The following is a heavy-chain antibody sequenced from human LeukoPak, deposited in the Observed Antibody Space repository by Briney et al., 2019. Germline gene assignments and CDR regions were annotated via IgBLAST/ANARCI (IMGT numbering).Heavy chain of an antibody. J-gene: IGHJ5*02. V-gene: IGHV1-69*13. CDR3: ARSTVGIAATDYNWFDP. Sequence: SVKVSCKASGGTFSSYAISWVRQAPGQGLEWMGGIIPIFGTANYAQKFQGRVTITADESTSTAYMELSSLRSEDTAVYYCARSTVGIAATDYNWFDPWGQGTLVTVSS. CDR1: GGTFSSYA. D-gene: IGHD6-13*01. CDR2: IIPIFGTA.